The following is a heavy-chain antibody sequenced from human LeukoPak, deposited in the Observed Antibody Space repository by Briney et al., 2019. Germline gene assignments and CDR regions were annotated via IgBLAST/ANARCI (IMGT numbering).Heavy chain of an antibody. J-gene: IGHJ3*02. Sequence: PGGSLRLSCAASGFTFSSYSMNWVRQAPGKGLEWVSSISSRSDYIFYADSVKGRFTISRDNAKNSLYLQMNSLRAEDTAVYYCARDPAGYYDFWSGYRPDAFDIWGQGTMVTVSS. CDR3: ARDPAGYYDFWSGYRPDAFDI. D-gene: IGHD3-3*01. V-gene: IGHV3-21*01. CDR1: GFTFSSYS. CDR2: ISSRSDYI.